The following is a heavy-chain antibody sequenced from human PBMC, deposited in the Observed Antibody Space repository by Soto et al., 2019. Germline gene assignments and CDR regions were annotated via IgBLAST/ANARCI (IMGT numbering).Heavy chain of an antibody. CDR3: ARGGGYDYYFDY. D-gene: IGHD5-12*01. CDR2: IYYSGST. V-gene: IGHV4-31*03. Sequence: SETLSLTCTVSGGSISSGGYYWSWIRQHPGKGLEWIGYIYYSGSTYYNPSLKSRVTISVDTSKNQFSLKLSSVTAADTAVYYCARGGGYDYYFDYWGQGTLDTVSS. CDR1: GGSISSGGYY. J-gene: IGHJ4*02.